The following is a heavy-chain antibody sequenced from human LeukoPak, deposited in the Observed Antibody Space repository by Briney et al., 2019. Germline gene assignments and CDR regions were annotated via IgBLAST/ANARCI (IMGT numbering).Heavy chain of an antibody. CDR1: GGSISGSSYY. V-gene: IGHV4-61*01. D-gene: IGHD3-10*01. CDR2: IYYSGST. J-gene: IGHJ4*02. Sequence: PSETLSLTCTVSGGSISGSSYYWSWIRQPPGKGLEWIGYIYYSGSTNYNPSLKSRGTISVDTSNNQFSLKLTSVTAADTAVYYCARSGRGNSAGFDCWGQGTLVTVSS. CDR3: ARSGRGNSAGFDC.